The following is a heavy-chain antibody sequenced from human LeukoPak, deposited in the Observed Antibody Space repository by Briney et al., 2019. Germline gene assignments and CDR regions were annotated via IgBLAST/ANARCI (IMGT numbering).Heavy chain of an antibody. D-gene: IGHD3-10*02. V-gene: IGHV3-48*04. Sequence: GGSLRLSCAASGFTFSSYSRNWVRQAPGKGLEWVSYISSSGRTIYYADSVKGRFTISRDNAKNSLYLQMNSLRAEDTAVYYCAELGITMIGGVWGKGPTVTISS. CDR3: AELGITMIGGV. CDR2: ISSSGRTI. J-gene: IGHJ6*04. CDR1: GFTFSSYS.